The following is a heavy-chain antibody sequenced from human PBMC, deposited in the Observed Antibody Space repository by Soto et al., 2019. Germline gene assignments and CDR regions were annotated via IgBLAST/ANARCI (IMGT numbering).Heavy chain of an antibody. CDR2: IIPLFGTG. D-gene: IGHD1-20*01. V-gene: IGHV1-69*13. CDR1: GGTFNNLA. CDR3: VRAHNWAFDY. J-gene: IGHJ4*02. Sequence: ASVKVSCKASGGTFNNLAISWVRQAPGQGLEWMGGIIPLFGTGNYAQKFQGRVTITADESTSTAYMELSSLRSEDTALYYCVRAHNWAFDYWAPGTLVTVSS.